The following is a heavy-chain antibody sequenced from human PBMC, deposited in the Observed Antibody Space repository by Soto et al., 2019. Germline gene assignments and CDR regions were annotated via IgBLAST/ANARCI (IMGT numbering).Heavy chain of an antibody. D-gene: IGHD3-3*01. Sequence: EVQLVESGGGLVKPGGSLRVSCAASGFTFSNYTINWVRQAPGKGLEWVSAISSSSLYIYYADSVKGRFTISRDNAKNSLYLQMNSLGAEDTAVYYCARANYDFWSGYSNYFGMDAWGQGTTVTVSS. CDR1: GFTFSNYT. CDR2: ISSSSLYI. V-gene: IGHV3-21*01. J-gene: IGHJ6*02. CDR3: ARANYDFWSGYSNYFGMDA.